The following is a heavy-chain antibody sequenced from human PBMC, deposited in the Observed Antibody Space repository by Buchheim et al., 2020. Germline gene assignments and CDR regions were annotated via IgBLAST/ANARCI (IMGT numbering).Heavy chain of an antibody. D-gene: IGHD2-15*01. CDR1: GGSISSYY. V-gene: IGHV4-59*01. CDR2: IYYSGST. J-gene: IGHJ5*02. Sequence: QVQLQESGPGLVKPSETLSLTCTVSGGSISSYYWSWIRQPPGKGLEWIGYIYYSGSTNYNPPLKSRVTISVDTSKNQFSLKLSSVTAADTAVYYCARTASKYCSGGSCSGGWFDPWGQGTL. CDR3: ARTASKYCSGGSCSGGWFDP.